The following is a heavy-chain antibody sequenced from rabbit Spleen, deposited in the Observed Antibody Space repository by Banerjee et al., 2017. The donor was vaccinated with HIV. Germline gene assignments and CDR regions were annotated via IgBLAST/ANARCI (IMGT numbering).Heavy chain of an antibody. CDR1: GFSFSNKAV. Sequence: EQVEESGGDLVKPEGSLTLTCTASGFSFSNKAVMCWVRQAPGKGLEWITWMDAGSSSTTYYANWARGRFTISKASSTTVTLQVSSLTAADTATYFCTRDDGSGHYIDGYFNLWGPGTLVTVS. CDR3: TRDDGSGHYIDGYFNL. D-gene: IGHD1-1*01. V-gene: IGHV1S45*01. CDR2: MDAGSSSTT. J-gene: IGHJ4*01.